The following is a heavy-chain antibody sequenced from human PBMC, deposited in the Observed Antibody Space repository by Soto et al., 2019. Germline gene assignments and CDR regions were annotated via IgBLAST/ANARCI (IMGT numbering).Heavy chain of an antibody. Sequence: GGSLRLSCAASGFTFSSYAMSWVRQAPGKGLEWVSAISGSGGSTYYADSVKGRFTISRDNSKNTLYLQMNSLRAEETAVYYCAKSVGCSSTSCLIKHYYYYYYMDVWGKGTTVTVSS. CDR1: GFTFSSYA. CDR3: AKSVGCSSTSCLIKHYYYYYYMDV. J-gene: IGHJ6*03. V-gene: IGHV3-23*01. CDR2: ISGSGGST. D-gene: IGHD2-2*01.